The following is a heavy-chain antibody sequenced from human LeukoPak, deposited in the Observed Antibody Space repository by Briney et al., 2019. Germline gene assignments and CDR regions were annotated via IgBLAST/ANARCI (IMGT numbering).Heavy chain of an antibody. CDR1: GFTSSSYT. CDR3: AKGRSSGWCLDY. V-gene: IGHV3-23*01. CDR2: ISDSGGST. J-gene: IGHJ4*02. D-gene: IGHD6-19*01. Sequence: GGSLRLSCPTSGFTSSSYTMNWVRQAPGKGLEWVSGISDSGGSTYYTDSVKGRFTISRDNSKNTLYLQMNSLRAEDTAVYFCAKGRSSGWCLDYWGQGTLVTVSS.